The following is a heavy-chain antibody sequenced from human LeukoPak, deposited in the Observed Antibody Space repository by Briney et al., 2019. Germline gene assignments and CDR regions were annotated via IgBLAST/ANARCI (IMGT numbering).Heavy chain of an antibody. J-gene: IGHJ5*02. CDR3: AREVWYYGSGSYSAWFDP. CDR2: INHSGST. V-gene: IGHV4-34*01. CDR1: GGSFSGYN. D-gene: IGHD3-10*01. Sequence: SETLSLTCAVYGGSFSGYNWSWIRQPPGKGLEWIGEINHSGSTNYNPSLKSRVTISVDTSKNQFSLKLSSVTAADTAVYYCAREVWYYGSGSYSAWFDPWGQGTLVTVSS.